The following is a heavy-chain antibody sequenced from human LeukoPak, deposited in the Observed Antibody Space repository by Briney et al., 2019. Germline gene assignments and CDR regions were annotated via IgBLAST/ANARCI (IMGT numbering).Heavy chain of an antibody. V-gene: IGHV3-48*04. J-gene: IGHJ3*02. Sequence: AGGSLRLSCAASGFTFSSYSMNWVRQAPGKGLEWVSYISSSSSTIYYADSVKGRFTISRDNAKNSLYLQMNSLRAEDTAVYYCARVGRGYYDSSDPDEGLGAFDIWGQGTMVTVSS. D-gene: IGHD3-22*01. CDR1: GFTFSSYS. CDR3: ARVGRGYYDSSDPDEGLGAFDI. CDR2: ISSSSSTI.